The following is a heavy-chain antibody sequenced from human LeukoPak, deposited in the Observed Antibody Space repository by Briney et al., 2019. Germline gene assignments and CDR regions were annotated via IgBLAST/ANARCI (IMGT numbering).Heavy chain of an antibody. CDR3: ARDPPYYGDLYY. V-gene: IGHV3-23*01. CDR1: GFTFSSYA. Sequence: GGSLRLSCAASGFTFSSYAMSWVCQAPGKGLEWVSAISGSGGSTYYADSVKGRFTISRDNAKNSLYLQMNSLRAEDTAVYYCARDPPYYGDLYYGAQGPLATVP. CDR2: ISGSGGST. D-gene: IGHD4-17*01. J-gene: IGHJ4*02.